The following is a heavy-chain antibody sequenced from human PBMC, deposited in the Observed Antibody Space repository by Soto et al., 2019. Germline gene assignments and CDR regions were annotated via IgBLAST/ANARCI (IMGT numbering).Heavy chain of an antibody. J-gene: IGHJ4*02. CDR1: GFIFSSYW. V-gene: IGHV3-7*01. CDR3: ARSRGWRYFDY. D-gene: IGHD6-19*01. Sequence: PGGSLRLSCAESGFIFSSYWMSWVRQAPGKGLEWVANIKQDGSEKNYVDSVKGRFTISRDNAKNSQYLQMNSLRAEDTAVYYCARSRGWRYFDYWGQGTLVAVSS. CDR2: IKQDGSEK.